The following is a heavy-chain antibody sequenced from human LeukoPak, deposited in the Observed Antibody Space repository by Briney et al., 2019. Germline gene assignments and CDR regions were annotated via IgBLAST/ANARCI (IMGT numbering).Heavy chain of an antibody. D-gene: IGHD3-10*01. J-gene: IGHJ6*02. Sequence: GASVKVSCKASGYTFTSYGISWVRQAPGQGLEWMGWISAYNGNTNYAQKLQGRVTMTTDTSTSTAYMELRSLRSDDTAVYYCARDLMVRGVGGVSYYYYGMDVWGQGTTVTVSS. CDR2: ISAYNGNT. V-gene: IGHV1-18*01. CDR1: GYTFTSYG. CDR3: ARDLMVRGVGGVSYYYYGMDV.